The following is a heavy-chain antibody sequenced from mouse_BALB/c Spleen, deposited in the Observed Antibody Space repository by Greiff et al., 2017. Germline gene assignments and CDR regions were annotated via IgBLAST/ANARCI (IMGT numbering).Heavy chain of an antibody. J-gene: IGHJ3*01. CDR2: ISDGGSYT. CDR1: GFTFSDYY. Sequence: EVQLVESGGGLVKPGGSLKLSCAASGFTFSDYYMYWVRQTPEKRLEWVATISDGGSYTYYPDSVKGRFTISRDNAKNNLYLQMSSLKSEDTAMYYCARERGYDYDVGFAYWGQGTLVTVSA. V-gene: IGHV5-4*02. CDR3: ARERGYDYDVGFAY. D-gene: IGHD2-4*01.